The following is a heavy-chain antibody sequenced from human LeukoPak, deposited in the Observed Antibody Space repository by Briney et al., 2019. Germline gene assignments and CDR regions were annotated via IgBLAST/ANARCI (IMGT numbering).Heavy chain of an antibody. V-gene: IGHV6-1*01. CDR1: GDSVSSNSAA. CDR2: TYYRSKWYN. J-gene: IGHJ6*03. Sequence: SQTLSLTCAISGDSVSSNSAAWNWIRQSPSRGLEWLGRTYYRSKWYNDYAVSVKSRITINPDTSKNQFSLQLNSVTPEDTAVYYCARSPLTFYYYYYYMDVWGKGTTVTVSS. D-gene: IGHD2-21*02. CDR3: ARSPLTFYYYYYYMDV.